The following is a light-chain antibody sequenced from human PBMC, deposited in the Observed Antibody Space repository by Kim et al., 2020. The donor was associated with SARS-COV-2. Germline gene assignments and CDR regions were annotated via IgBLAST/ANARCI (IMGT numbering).Light chain of an antibody. V-gene: IGKV3-11*01. CDR3: QQQSTWPPAPY. Sequence: PGDRATLHLRPRRHTGSGVALYQQTRGQAPRLLIHDAGISATGIPDKFSVSGSGADFTLTINSLDPEDFAICCCQQQSTWPPAPYFGGGTKVDIK. CDR1: RHTGSG. CDR2: DAG. J-gene: IGKJ4*01.